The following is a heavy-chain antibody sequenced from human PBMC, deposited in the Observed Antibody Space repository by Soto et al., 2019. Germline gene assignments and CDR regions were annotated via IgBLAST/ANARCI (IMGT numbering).Heavy chain of an antibody. D-gene: IGHD6-19*01. CDR3: AGGTGWLIDY. Sequence: EVQLLESGGDLVQRGGSLRLSCTVSGFTFSGYWMNWVRHTPGKGLEWVANIKQDGSEEYYLDSVKGRFTISRDNAKNSLFLQMNNLRGEDTAVYYCAGGTGWLIDYWGQGTVVTVSS. CDR2: IKQDGSEE. V-gene: IGHV3-7*04. J-gene: IGHJ4*02. CDR1: GFTFSGYW.